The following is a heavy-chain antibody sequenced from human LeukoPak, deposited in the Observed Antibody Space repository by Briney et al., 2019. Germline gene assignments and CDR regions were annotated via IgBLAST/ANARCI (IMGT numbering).Heavy chain of an antibody. CDR2: INPNSGGT. CDR3: ARDPAGLVTPKPVYYYHYYYMDV. Sequence: ASVKVSCKXSGYTFTGYYMHWVRQSPGQGLEWMGRINPNSGGTNYAQKFQGRVTMTRDTSISTAYMELSRLRSDDTAVYYCARDPAGLVTPKPVYYYHYYYMDVWGKGTTVTVSS. D-gene: IGHD3/OR15-3a*01. J-gene: IGHJ6*03. CDR1: GYTFTGYY. V-gene: IGHV1-2*06.